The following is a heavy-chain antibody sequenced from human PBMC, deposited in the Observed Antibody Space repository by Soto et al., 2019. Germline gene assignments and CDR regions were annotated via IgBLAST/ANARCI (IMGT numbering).Heavy chain of an antibody. Sequence: QVQLAQSGAEERKPGASVKVSCEATGYTFTAYAMHWVRQAPGQRLEWLGWINPATGNTKYSQKFQGRLTITSETSANTVYMELRSLTSEDTAMYYCTRSAISPSGGLIGTFDSWGQGNLLTVSS. V-gene: IGHV1-3*05. D-gene: IGHD3-16*02. CDR1: GYTFTAYA. CDR2: INPATGNT. J-gene: IGHJ4*02. CDR3: TRSAISPSGGLIGTFDS.